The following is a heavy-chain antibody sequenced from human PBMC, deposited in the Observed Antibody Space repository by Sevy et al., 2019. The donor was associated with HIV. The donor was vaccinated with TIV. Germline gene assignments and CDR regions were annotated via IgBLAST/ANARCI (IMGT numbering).Heavy chain of an antibody. J-gene: IGHJ1*01. CDR3: ARDLYGVGYYDSSGYPTSAEYFQH. V-gene: IGHV1-18*01. Sequence: ASVKVSCKASGYTFTSYGISWVRQAPGQGLEWMGWISAYNGNTNYVQKLQGRVTMTTDTSTSTAYMELRSLRSDDTAVYYCARDLYGVGYYDSSGYPTSAEYFQHWGQGTLVTVSS. D-gene: IGHD3-22*01. CDR1: GYTFTSYG. CDR2: ISAYNGNT.